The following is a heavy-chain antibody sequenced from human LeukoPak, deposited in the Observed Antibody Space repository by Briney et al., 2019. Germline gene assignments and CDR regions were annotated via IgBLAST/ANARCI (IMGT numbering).Heavy chain of an antibody. CDR2: IIPIFGTA. V-gene: IGHV1-69*05. J-gene: IGHJ4*02. Sequence: VASVKVSCKASGGTFISYAISWVRQAPGQGLEWMGGIIPIFGTANYAQKFQGRVTITTDESTSTAYMELSSLRSEDTAVYYCARCGSYQGEYYFDYWGQGTLVTVSS. D-gene: IGHD1-26*01. CDR1: GGTFISYA. CDR3: ARCGSYQGEYYFDY.